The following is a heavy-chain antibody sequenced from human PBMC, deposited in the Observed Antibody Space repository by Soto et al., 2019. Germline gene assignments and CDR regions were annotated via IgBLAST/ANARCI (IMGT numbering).Heavy chain of an antibody. CDR3: ARDRGVTPYKIDY. D-gene: IGHD2-21*02. CDR1: GGSIRSGAYY. Sequence: QVQLQESGPGLVKPSQTLSLTCTVSGGSIRSGAYYWSWIRQHPGKGLEWIGNIYNTGSTSYNPSLASRVSISLATSTNQFSLKLNSLTAADTAMYFCARDRGVTPYKIDYWGQGTLVSVSS. V-gene: IGHV4-31*03. J-gene: IGHJ4*02. CDR2: IYNTGST.